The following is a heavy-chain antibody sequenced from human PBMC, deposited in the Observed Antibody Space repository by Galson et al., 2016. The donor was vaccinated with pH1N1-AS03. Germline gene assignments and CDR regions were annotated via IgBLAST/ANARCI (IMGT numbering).Heavy chain of an antibody. Sequence: SLRLSCAASGFTFSSSWMSWVRQAPGKGLEWVANIRQDGSDKYYVDSVRGRFTISRDNAKNSLYLQMNSLRAEDTAVYYCVKGGTNFDSWGQGTLDTVSS. CDR1: GFTFSSSW. CDR2: IRQDGSDK. J-gene: IGHJ4*02. D-gene: IGHD1-26*01. V-gene: IGHV3-7*01. CDR3: VKGGTNFDS.